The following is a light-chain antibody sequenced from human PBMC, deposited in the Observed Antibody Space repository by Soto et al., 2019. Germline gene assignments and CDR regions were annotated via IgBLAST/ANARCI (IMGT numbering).Light chain of an antibody. V-gene: IGKV3-15*01. CDR1: QSVSSN. CDR3: QQYNNWPPWT. J-gene: IGKJ1*01. Sequence: EFVLTQSPDTLSLSPGERATLSCRASQSVSSNLAWYQQKPGQAPRLLIYGASTRATGIPARFSGSGSGTEFTLTISSLQSEDFAVYYCQQYNNWPPWTFGQGTKVEIK. CDR2: GAS.